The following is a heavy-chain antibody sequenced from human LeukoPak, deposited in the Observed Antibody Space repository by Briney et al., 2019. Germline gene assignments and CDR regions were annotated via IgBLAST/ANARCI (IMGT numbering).Heavy chain of an antibody. CDR2: ISWNSGSI. CDR3: AKDTYYDSSGQFDY. D-gene: IGHD3-22*01. CDR1: GFTLDDYA. J-gene: IGHJ4*02. Sequence: RTGRSLRLSCAASGFTLDDYAMHWVRQAPGKGLEWVSGISWNSGSIGYADSVKGRFTISRDNAKNSLYLQMNSLRAEDTALYYCAKDTYYDSSGQFDYWGQGTLVTVSS. V-gene: IGHV3-9*01.